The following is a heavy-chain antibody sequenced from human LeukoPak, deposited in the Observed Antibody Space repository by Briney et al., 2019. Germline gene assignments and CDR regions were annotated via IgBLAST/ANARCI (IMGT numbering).Heavy chain of an antibody. J-gene: IGHJ4*02. CDR2: IYTSGST. D-gene: IGHD3-3*01. Sequence: PSETLSLTCTVSGVSISSGSYYWRWLRQPAGTGLEWIGRIYTSGSTYDNPSLKGRVTISVDPSKNQFSLKMSSVTAADTAVYYCASAERYHFWSGYLYYWGQGTLVTVSS. CDR3: ASAERYHFWSGYLYY. CDR1: GVSISSGSYY. V-gene: IGHV4-61*02.